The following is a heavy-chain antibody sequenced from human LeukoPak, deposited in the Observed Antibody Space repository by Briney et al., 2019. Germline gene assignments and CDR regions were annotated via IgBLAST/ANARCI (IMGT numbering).Heavy chain of an antibody. V-gene: IGHV4-59*01. CDR1: GGSISSYY. CDR2: IYTSGST. CDR3: AREDPQTTVPEGMDV. J-gene: IGHJ6*02. D-gene: IGHD4-17*01. Sequence: SETLSLTCTVSGGSISSYYWSWIRQPPGKGLEWIGYIYTSGSTNYNPSLKSRVTISVDTSKNQFSLQLRSVTAADTAVYYCAREDPQTTVPEGMDVWGQGTTVTVSS.